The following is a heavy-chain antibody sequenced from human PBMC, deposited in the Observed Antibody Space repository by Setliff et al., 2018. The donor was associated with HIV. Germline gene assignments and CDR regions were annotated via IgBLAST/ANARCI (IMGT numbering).Heavy chain of an antibody. Sequence: TLSLTCTVSGGSISSGSYYWSWIRQPAGKGLEWIGHIYTSGSTNYNPSLKSRVTISVDTSKNQFSLKLSSVTAADTAVYYCARPRLWRDAFDIWGQGAMVTVSS. D-gene: IGHD1-1*01. J-gene: IGHJ3*02. V-gene: IGHV4-61*09. CDR1: GGSISSGSYY. CDR3: ARPRLWRDAFDI. CDR2: IYTSGST.